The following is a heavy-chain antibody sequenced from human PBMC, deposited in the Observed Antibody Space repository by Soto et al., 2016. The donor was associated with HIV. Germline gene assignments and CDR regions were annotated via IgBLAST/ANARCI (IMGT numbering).Heavy chain of an antibody. CDR1: GYSFPNYD. D-gene: IGHD6-13*01. J-gene: IGHJ6*03. CDR2: MNPNSGTT. V-gene: IGHV1-8*01. CDR3: ARVQGYTSSWSLYYYYYMDV. Sequence: QVQLVQSGAEVKKPGASVKVSCEASGYSFPNYDINWVRQATGQGLEWMGWMNPNSGTTGYAQKFQGRVTITRNTSISTAYMELRSLSSEDTAVYYCARVQGYTSSWSLYYYYYMDVWGKGTTVTVSS.